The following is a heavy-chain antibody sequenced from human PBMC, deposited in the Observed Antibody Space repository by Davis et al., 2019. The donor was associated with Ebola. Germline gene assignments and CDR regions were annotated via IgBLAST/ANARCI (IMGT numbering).Heavy chain of an antibody. CDR2: ISSSSSYI. D-gene: IGHD3-3*02. Sequence: GGSPRLSCAASGFTFSSYSMNWVRQAPGKGLEWVSSISSSSSYIYYADSVKGRFTISRDNAKNSLYLQMNSLRAEDTAVYYCARGGSGIFGGDAFDIWGQGTMVTVSS. J-gene: IGHJ3*02. V-gene: IGHV3-21*01. CDR1: GFTFSSYS. CDR3: ARGGSGIFGGDAFDI.